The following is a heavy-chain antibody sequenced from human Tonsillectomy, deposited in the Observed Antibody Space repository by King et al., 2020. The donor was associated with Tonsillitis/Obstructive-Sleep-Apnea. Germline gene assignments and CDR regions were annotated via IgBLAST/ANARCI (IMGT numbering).Heavy chain of an antibody. Sequence: VQLVESGGGLVQTGGSLRLSCAASRFTFSNYWINWVRQAPGKGLEWVANIKEDGREKYYVDSVKGRFTFSRDNAKSSVYLQMNSVSAADTAVYYCARSWSHYYHMDVWGKGTTVTVSS. D-gene: IGHD3-3*01. CDR2: IKEDGREK. CDR3: ARSWSHYYHMDV. J-gene: IGHJ6*03. V-gene: IGHV3-7*01. CDR1: RFTFSNYW.